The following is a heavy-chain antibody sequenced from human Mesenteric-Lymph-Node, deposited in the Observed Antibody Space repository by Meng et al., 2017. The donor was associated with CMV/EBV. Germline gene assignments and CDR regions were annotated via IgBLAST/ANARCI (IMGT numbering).Heavy chain of an antibody. Sequence: GGSLRLSCAASGFTFDEFAMHWVRQAPGKGLEWVAVIAYDGDKKYYASSLKGRFTISRDNSNNTVYLQMNSLRGDDTAVYWCARVDYDIWSSVGYWGQGTLVTVSS. J-gene: IGHJ4*02. CDR3: ARVDYDIWSSVGY. CDR1: GFTFDEFA. CDR2: IAYDGDKK. D-gene: IGHD3-3*01. V-gene: IGHV3-30-3*01.